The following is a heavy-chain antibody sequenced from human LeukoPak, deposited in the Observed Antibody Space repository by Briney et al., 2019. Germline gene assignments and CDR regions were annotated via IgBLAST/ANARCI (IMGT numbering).Heavy chain of an antibody. CDR3: ARGQLGYCSGGSCYYFDY. V-gene: IGHV3-7*01. CDR1: GFTFSSYW. Sequence: GGSLRLSCAASGFTFSSYWMSWVRQAPGKGLEWVANIKQDGSEILYVDSVKGRFTISRDNAKNSLYLQMNSLRAEDTAVYYCARGQLGYCSGGSCYYFDYWGQGTLVTVSS. D-gene: IGHD2-15*01. CDR2: IKQDGSEI. J-gene: IGHJ4*02.